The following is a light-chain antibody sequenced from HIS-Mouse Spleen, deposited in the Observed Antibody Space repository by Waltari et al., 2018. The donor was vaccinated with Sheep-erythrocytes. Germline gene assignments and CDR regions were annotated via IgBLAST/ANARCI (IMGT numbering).Light chain of an antibody. Sequence: QSALTQPASVSGSPGQSITISCTGTSSDVGSDNLLPWYQQHPGKAPKLMIYEGSKRPSGVSNRFSGSKSGNTASLTISGLQAEDEADYYCCSYAGSSTWVFGGGTKLTVL. CDR3: CSYAGSSTWV. CDR1: SSDVGSDNL. J-gene: IGLJ3*02. V-gene: IGLV2-23*01. CDR2: EGS.